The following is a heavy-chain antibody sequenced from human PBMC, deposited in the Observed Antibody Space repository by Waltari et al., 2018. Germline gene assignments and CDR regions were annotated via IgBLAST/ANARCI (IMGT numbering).Heavy chain of an antibody. CDR3: ARDHRDSSGYAYFDY. Sequence: EGHLLESGGGLVQPGGSLRLSCVASGFTFINYAMSWVRLAPGKGLGGVSGISDRVVVTKYADSVKGRFTVSRDNSKNTLYLQLNSLRAEDTAIYYCARDHRDSSGYAYFDYWGQGSLVTVSS. J-gene: IGHJ4*02. CDR1: GFTFINYA. CDR2: ISDRVVVT. D-gene: IGHD3-22*01. V-gene: IGHV3-23*01.